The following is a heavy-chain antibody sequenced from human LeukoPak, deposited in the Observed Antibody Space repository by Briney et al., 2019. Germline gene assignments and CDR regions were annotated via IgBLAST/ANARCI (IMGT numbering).Heavy chain of an antibody. J-gene: IGHJ4*02. CDR3: ARDLRLWDLDF. V-gene: IGHV3-74*01. D-gene: IGHD4/OR15-4a*01. Sequence: GGSLRLSCAASGFTFSSYEMNWVRQAPGEGLVWVSRINSDGSSISYADSVKGRFTISRDNAKNTLYLQMNSLRAEDTAVYYCARDLRLWDLDFWGQGTLVTVSS. CDR2: INSDGSSI. CDR1: GFTFSSYE.